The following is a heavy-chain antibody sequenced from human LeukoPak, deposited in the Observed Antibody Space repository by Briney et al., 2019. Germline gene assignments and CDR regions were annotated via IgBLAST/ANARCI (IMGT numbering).Heavy chain of an antibody. J-gene: IGHJ4*02. CDR3: AREEASAADY. V-gene: IGHV4-39*01. Sequence: PSETLSLTCTVSGGSITSSSHYWAWIRQPPGKGLEWIGSIYYNGGTFYSPSLKSRASISVDTSKNQFSLKLSSVTAADTSVYFCAREEASAADYWGQGTLVTVSS. CDR1: GGSITSSSHY. D-gene: IGHD6-13*01. CDR2: IYYNGGT.